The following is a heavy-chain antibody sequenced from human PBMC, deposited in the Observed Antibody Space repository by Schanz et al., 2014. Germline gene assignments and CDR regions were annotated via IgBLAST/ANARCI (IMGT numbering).Heavy chain of an antibody. CDR2: INAGTGNT. V-gene: IGHV1-69*08. J-gene: IGHJ5*02. CDR3: ARGPLGTSP. D-gene: IGHD5-12*01. Sequence: QVQLVQSGAEVKKPGSSVKVSCKASRSTFSSYTISWVRQARGQGLEWVGWINAGTGNTEYSQKFQGRVTFTADKSTSTAYMELSSLKSEDTAVYYCARGPLGTSPWGQGTLVTVSS. CDR1: RSTFSSYT.